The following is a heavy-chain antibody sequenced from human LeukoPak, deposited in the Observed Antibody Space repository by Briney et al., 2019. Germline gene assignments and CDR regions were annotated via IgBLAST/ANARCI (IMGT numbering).Heavy chain of an antibody. CDR3: ARTYCTNGVCYYSSGWSFDY. V-gene: IGHV1-18*01. D-gene: IGHD2-8*01. CDR1: GYTFSSYG. Sequence: ASVKVSCKASGYTFSSYGISWVRQAPGQGLEWRGWISAYNGNTNYAQKLQGRVTMTTDTSTSTAYMELSSLRSEDTAVYYCARTYCTNGVCYYSSGWSFDYWGQGTLVTVSS. J-gene: IGHJ4*02. CDR2: ISAYNGNT.